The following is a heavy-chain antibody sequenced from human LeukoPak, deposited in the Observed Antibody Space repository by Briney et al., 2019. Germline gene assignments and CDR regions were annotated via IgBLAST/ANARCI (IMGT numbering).Heavy chain of an antibody. CDR2: ISSGSSYI. CDR3: ARGGWSPRPHDAFDI. CDR1: GFAFSYYS. V-gene: IGHV3-21*01. Sequence: PGGSLRLSCAASGFAFSYYSLSWVRQAPGKGLEWVSSISSGSSYIFYADSVKGRFTISRDNSKNTLYLQMNSLRAEDTAVYYCARGGWSPRPHDAFDIWGQGTMVTVSS. J-gene: IGHJ3*02. D-gene: IGHD6-19*01.